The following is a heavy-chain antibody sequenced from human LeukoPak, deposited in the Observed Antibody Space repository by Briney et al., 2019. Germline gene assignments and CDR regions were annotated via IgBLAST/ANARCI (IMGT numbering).Heavy chain of an antibody. CDR3: AKDRYYYDSSGYYHY. D-gene: IGHD3-22*01. CDR1: GFTFSSYA. CDR2: ISGSGGST. Sequence: GGSLRLSCAASGFTFSSYAMSWVRQAPGKGLEWVSAISGSGGSTYYADSVKGRLTISRDNSKNTLYLQMNSLRAEDTAVYYCAKDRYYYDSSGYYHYWGQGTLVTVSS. J-gene: IGHJ4*02. V-gene: IGHV3-23*01.